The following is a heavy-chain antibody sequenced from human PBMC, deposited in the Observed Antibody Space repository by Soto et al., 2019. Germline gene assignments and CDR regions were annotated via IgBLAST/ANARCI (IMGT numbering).Heavy chain of an antibody. J-gene: IGHJ6*02. CDR2: IYYSGST. D-gene: IGHD4-17*01. Sequence: SETLSLTCTVSGGYICSGDYYWSWIRQPPGKGLEWIGYIYYSGSTYYNPSLKSRVTISVDTSKNQFSLKLSSVTAADTAVYYCARDYGYYYYGMDVWGQGTTVTLSS. CDR1: GGYICSGDYY. V-gene: IGHV4-30-4*01. CDR3: ARDYGYYYYGMDV.